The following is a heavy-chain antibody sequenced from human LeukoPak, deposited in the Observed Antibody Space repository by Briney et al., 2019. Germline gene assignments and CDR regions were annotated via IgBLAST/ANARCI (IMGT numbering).Heavy chain of an antibody. J-gene: IGHJ4*02. CDR2: IYTSGST. V-gene: IGHV4-61*02. CDR3: ARDAYSGSPAVLGH. D-gene: IGHD1-26*01. Sequence: SETPSLTCTVSGGSISSGSYYWSWIRQPAGKGLEWIGRIYTSGSTNYNPSLKSRVTISVDTSKNQFSLKLSSVTAADTAVYYCARDAYSGSPAVLGHWGQGTLVTVSS. CDR1: GGSISSGSYY.